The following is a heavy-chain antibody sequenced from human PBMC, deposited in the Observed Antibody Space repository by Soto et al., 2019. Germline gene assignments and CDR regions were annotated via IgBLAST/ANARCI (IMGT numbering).Heavy chain of an antibody. CDR3: AGLRGPWRYNYGTSGNWAFDY. Sequence: PSETLSLTCTVSGGSISSYFWSWIRQPPGKGLEWIGYISYSGSTNYNPSLKSRVTMSLDTSKNQFSLKLSSVTAADTAVYYCAGLRGPWRYNYGTSGNWAFDYWGQGTLVTVSS. V-gene: IGHV4-59*01. CDR1: GGSISSYF. CDR2: ISYSGST. J-gene: IGHJ4*02. D-gene: IGHD5-18*01.